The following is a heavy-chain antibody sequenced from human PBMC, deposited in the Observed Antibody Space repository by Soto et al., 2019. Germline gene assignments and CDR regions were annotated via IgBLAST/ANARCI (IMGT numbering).Heavy chain of an antibody. Sequence: GSLRLSCTASGVTFSSYAMSLFRQAPGKGLEWVSAISGSGGSTYYADSVKGRFTICRENSKNTLYLKMNSLRAADTAVYYCALINPDMLRLNDAFDTWGQGTMVTVSS. D-gene: IGHD5-12*01. J-gene: IGHJ3*02. CDR1: GVTFSSYA. CDR3: ALINPDMLRLNDAFDT. CDR2: ISGSGGST. V-gene: IGHV3-23*01.